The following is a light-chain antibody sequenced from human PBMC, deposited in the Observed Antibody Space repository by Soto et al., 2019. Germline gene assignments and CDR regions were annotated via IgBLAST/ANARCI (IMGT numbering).Light chain of an antibody. J-gene: IGKJ5*01. V-gene: IGKV3-15*01. CDR2: GAS. Sequence: EIVMTQSPATVSVSPGGSATLSCTASQSVSSNLAWYQQKPGQAPRLFIYGASTGATGIPARFSGSGSGTEFTLTISSLQSEDFAVYYCQQYSNWPPINIGQGTRLEIK. CDR3: QQYSNWPPIN. CDR1: QSVSSN.